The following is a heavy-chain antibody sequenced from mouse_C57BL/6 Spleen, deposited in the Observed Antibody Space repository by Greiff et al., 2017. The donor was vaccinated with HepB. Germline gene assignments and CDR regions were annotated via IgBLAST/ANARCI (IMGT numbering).Heavy chain of an antibody. V-gene: IGHV10-1*01. CDR2: IRSKSNNYAT. J-gene: IGHJ4*01. CDR3: VRGGDYYAMDY. Sequence: EVKLVESGGGLVQPKGSLKLSCAASGFSFNTYAMNWVRQAPGKGLEWVARIRSKSNNYATYYADSVKDRFTISRDDSESMLYLQMNNLKTEDTAMYYCVRGGDYYAMDYWGQGTSVTVSS. CDR1: GFSFNTYA.